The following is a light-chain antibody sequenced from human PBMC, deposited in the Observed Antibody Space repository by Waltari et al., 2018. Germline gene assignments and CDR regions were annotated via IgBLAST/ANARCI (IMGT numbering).Light chain of an antibody. J-gene: IGKJ1*01. CDR2: GAS. CDR1: ENVDTN. V-gene: IGKV3-15*01. Sequence: EIVVTQSPATLSLSPGERATLSCRASENVDTNIEWYQQKPGQPPRLLISGASTRATDIPPRFSGSGSGTEFTLSISSLQSEDFAVYYCHQYKNWPPWTFGQGTKVEIK. CDR3: HQYKNWPPWT.